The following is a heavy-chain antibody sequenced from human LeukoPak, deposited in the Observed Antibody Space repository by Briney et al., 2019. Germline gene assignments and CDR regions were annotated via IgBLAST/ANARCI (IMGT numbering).Heavy chain of an antibody. Sequence: SETLSLTCAVYGGSFSGYYWSWIRQPPGKGLEWIGDINHSGSTNYNPSLKNRVTISVDTSKKQFSLKLSSVTAADTAVYYCAGHHPRNTVDFWGQGTLVTVSS. D-gene: IGHD2/OR15-2a*01. CDR3: AGHHPRNTVDF. CDR2: INHSGST. J-gene: IGHJ4*02. CDR1: GGSFSGYY. V-gene: IGHV4-34*01.